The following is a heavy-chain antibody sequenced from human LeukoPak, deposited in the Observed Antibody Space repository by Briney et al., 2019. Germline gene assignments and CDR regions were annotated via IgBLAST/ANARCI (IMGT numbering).Heavy chain of an antibody. J-gene: IGHJ4*02. V-gene: IGHV1-69*01. D-gene: IGHD1-26*01. Sequence: SVKVSCKASGGTFSSYAISWVRQPPGQGLEWMGGIIPIFGTANYAQKFQDRVTITADESTSTAYMELSSLRSEDTAVYYCARGGPSGSPLDYWGQGTLGTVSS. CDR3: ARGGPSGSPLDY. CDR2: IIPIFGTA. CDR1: GGTFSSYA.